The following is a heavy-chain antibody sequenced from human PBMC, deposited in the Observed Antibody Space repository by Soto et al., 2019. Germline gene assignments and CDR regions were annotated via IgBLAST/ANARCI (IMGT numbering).Heavy chain of an antibody. D-gene: IGHD6-13*01. CDR1: GGSISSGGYY. CDR2: IYYSGST. Sequence: PSETLSLTCTVSGGSISSGGYYWSWIRQHPGKGLEWIEYIYYSGSTYYNPSLKSRVTISVDTSKNQFSLKLSSVTAADTAVYYCARGSGRSSCYYFDYWGQVTLVTVSS. CDR3: ARGSGRSSCYYFDY. J-gene: IGHJ4*02. V-gene: IGHV4-31*03.